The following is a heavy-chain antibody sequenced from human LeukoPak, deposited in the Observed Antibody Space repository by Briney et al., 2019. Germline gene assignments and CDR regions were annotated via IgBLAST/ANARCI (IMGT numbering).Heavy chain of an antibody. V-gene: IGHV3-21*01. CDR2: ISSSSNYI. D-gene: IGHD3-10*01. CDR1: GFTFSSYS. J-gene: IGHJ4*02. CDR3: ARIRQIRFGESDY. Sequence: KSGGSLRLSCAASGFTFSSYSMNWVRQAPGKGLEWVSSISSSSNYIYYADSVKGRFTISRDNAKNSPYLQMNSLRAEDTAVYYCARIRQIRFGESDYWGQGTLVTV.